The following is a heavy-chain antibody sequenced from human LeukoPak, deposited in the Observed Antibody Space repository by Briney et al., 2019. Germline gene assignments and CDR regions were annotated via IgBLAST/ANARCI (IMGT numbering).Heavy chain of an antibody. Sequence: ESGPTLVKPTQTLTLTCTFSGFSLSTSGVGVGWIRQPPGKALEWLALIYWDDDKRYSPSLKSRLTITKDTSKNQVVLTMTNMDLVDTATYYCAHSKWELPGLTPPPKGRYFDYWGQGTLVTVSS. CDR1: GFSLSTSGVG. V-gene: IGHV2-5*02. CDR2: IYWDDDK. CDR3: AHSKWELPGLTPPPKGRYFDY. D-gene: IGHD1-26*01. J-gene: IGHJ4*02.